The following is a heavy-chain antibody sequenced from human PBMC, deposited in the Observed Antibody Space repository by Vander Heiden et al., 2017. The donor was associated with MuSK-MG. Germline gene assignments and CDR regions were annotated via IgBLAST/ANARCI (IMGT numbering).Heavy chain of an antibody. V-gene: IGHV3-23*01. CDR3: AKDLKPDGFWEFDY. CDR2: IIGSSGAT. D-gene: IGHD3-10*01. CDR1: GFTLSTYT. Sequence: EVQLLESGGGLVQPGESLRLYCAASGFTLSTYTVSWVRQAPGKGLECVSSIIGSSGATYYAGSVKGRFTISRDTSRNTLYLQMNSMRAEDTAVYYCAKDLKPDGFWEFDYWGQGTLVTVSS. J-gene: IGHJ4*02.